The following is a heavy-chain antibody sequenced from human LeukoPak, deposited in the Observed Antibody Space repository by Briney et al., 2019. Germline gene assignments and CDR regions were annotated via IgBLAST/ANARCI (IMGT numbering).Heavy chain of an antibody. V-gene: IGHV3-7*01. CDR1: TFTFSSYW. Sequence: GGSLRLSCAASTFTFSSYWMSWVRQAPGKGLEWVANINQDGSEKYYVDSVKGRFTISRDNAKNSLYLQMNSLRAEDTAVYYCARGVFSSSWSIQFLYYFDYWGQGTLVTVSS. CDR3: ARGVFSSSWSIQFLYYFDY. CDR2: INQDGSEK. J-gene: IGHJ4*02. D-gene: IGHD6-13*01.